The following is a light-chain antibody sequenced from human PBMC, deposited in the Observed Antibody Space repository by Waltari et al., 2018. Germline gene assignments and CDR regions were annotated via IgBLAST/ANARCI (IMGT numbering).Light chain of an antibody. J-gene: IGKJ2*01. Sequence: EIVLTQSPATLSLSPGETATLSSRASQSVGTYLAWYQQKPGQAPRLLIYDASNRATGIPARFRGSGSGTDFTLTISSLEAEDFAVYYCQQRSSWTPHTFGQGARLEIK. V-gene: IGKV3-11*01. CDR3: QQRSSWTPHT. CDR1: QSVGTY. CDR2: DAS.